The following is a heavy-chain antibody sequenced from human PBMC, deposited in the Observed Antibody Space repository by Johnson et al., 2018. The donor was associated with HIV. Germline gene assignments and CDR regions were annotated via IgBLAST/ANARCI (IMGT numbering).Heavy chain of an antibody. J-gene: IGHJ3*02. CDR3: AREPLGNYVLGYAFDI. CDR1: GFIFSDYP. CDR2: IGSSGGGT. V-gene: IGHV3-64*07. Sequence: VQLVESGGGLVQPGGSLRLSCVGSGFIFSDYPMHWVRQAPGKGLEYVSLIGSSGGGTFYADSVKGRFIISRDNSKNTLYLQMGSLTTEDRAGYYCAREPLGNYVLGYAFDIWGQGTMVTVSS. D-gene: IGHD1-7*01.